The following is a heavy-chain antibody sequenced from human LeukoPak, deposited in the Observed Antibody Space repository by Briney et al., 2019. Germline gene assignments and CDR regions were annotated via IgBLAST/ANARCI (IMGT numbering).Heavy chain of an antibody. J-gene: IGHJ4*02. V-gene: IGHV3-43*02. CDR3: AKDMWRFGELDYDY. CDR1: GFTFNSYA. D-gene: IGHD3-10*01. CDR2: LSGFGDIT. Sequence: GGSLRLSCAASGFTFNSYAMSWVRQAPGKGLEWVSALSGFGDITDYAESVKGRFTISRDNSKNSLYLQMNSLRTEDTALYYCAKDMWRFGELDYDYWGQGTLVTVSS.